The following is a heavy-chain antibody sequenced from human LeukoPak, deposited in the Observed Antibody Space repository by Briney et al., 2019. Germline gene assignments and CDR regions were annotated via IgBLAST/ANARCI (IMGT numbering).Heavy chain of an antibody. V-gene: IGHV3-23*01. CDR3: AKDTQRYDFWSDYYFDY. CDR1: GFTFSDYA. Sequence: GGSLRLSCAASGFTFSDYAMAWVRQAPGKGLEWVSSISGSGATTYYADSVNGRFTISRDNHVNTLYLQMDILRAEDTAVYYCAKDTQRYDFWSDYYFDYWGQGTLVTVSS. J-gene: IGHJ4*02. D-gene: IGHD3-3*01. CDR2: ISGSGATT.